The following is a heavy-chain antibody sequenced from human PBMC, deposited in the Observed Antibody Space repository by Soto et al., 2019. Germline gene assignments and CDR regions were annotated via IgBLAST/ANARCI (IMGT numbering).Heavy chain of an antibody. J-gene: IGHJ6*02. CDR2: ISSSSSTI. D-gene: IGHD6-19*01. V-gene: IGHV3-48*02. CDR3: AKDSSGWYDYYGMDV. Sequence: GGSLRLSCAASGFTFSSYSMNWVRQAPGKGLEWVSYISSSSSTIYYADSVKGRFTISRDNAKNSLYLQMNSLRDEDTAVYYCAKDSSGWYDYYGMDVWGQGTTVTVSS. CDR1: GFTFSSYS.